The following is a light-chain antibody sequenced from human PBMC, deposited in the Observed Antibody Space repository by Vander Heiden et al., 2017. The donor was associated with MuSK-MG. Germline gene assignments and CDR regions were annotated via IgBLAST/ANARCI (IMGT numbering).Light chain of an antibody. J-gene: IGKJ3*01. CDR1: QDISHY. CDR3: QQNYILPPVT. V-gene: IGKV1-33*01. CDR2: GAS. Sequence: DIPMTQSPSYLSASVGDRVTITCQASQDISHYLNWFQQKQGKAPNLLIYGASILEAGVTARFSESGYGTDFTFTISGLQPEDAASYYCQQNYILPPVTFGHGTKVEIK.